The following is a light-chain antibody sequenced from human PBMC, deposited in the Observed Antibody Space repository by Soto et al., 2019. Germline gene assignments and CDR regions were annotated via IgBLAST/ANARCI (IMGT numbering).Light chain of an antibody. Sequence: DIQMTQSPSPLSASIGDRVTITCRASQSIDNWLAWYQQKPGKAPQLLIYDASRVKTGVPSRFTASGSATEFTLTINTLQADDSATYCCQHYNGYPYTFGPGTKVEIK. V-gene: IGKV1-5*01. CDR2: DAS. CDR3: QHYNGYPYT. J-gene: IGKJ2*01. CDR1: QSIDNW.